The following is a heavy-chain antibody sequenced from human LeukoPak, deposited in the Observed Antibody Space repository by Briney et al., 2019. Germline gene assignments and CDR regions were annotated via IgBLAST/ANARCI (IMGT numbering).Heavy chain of an antibody. V-gene: IGHV3-7*02. CDR3: TRSLDY. Sequence: GGSLKLSCAASGFTFSGSAIHWVRQSSGKGLEWVANIKPDGSEIYYVDAVKGRFTISRDNAKNSLYLQMNSLRAEDTAVYYCTRSLDYWGQGTLVTVSS. CDR1: GFTFSGSA. D-gene: IGHD2-15*01. J-gene: IGHJ4*02. CDR2: IKPDGSEI.